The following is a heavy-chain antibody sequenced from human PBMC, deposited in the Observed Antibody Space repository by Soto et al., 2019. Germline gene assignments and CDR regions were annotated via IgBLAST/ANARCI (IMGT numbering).Heavy chain of an antibody. D-gene: IGHD7-27*01. CDR1: GFILSDCA. Sequence: PRGSLRLSCATSGFILSDCAMNWVRQAPGKGLEWVSYISSSSSVIDYADSVKGRFTVSRDNARNSLYLQMNSLRAEDTAVYYCARDLSWGSNWYYYMDVWGKGTTVTVSS. V-gene: IGHV3-48*01. CDR2: ISSSSSVI. J-gene: IGHJ6*03. CDR3: ARDLSWGSNWYYYMDV.